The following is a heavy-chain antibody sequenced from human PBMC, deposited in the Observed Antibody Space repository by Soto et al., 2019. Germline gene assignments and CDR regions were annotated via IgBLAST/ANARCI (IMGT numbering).Heavy chain of an antibody. J-gene: IGHJ5*02. CDR2: IYATGTT. D-gene: IGHD1-1*01. CDR1: GASISGFY. Sequence: ETLGRACAVSGASISGFYWSWIRKSAGKGLEWIGRIYATGTTDYNPSLKSLVMMSVDTSKKQFSLKLRSVTAADTAVYYCVRDGTKTLRDWFDPWGQG. CDR3: VRDGTKTLRDWFDP. V-gene: IGHV4-4*07.